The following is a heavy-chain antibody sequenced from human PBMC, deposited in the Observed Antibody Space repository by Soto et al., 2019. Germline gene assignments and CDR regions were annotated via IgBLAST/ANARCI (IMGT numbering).Heavy chain of an antibody. D-gene: IGHD6-6*01. CDR1: GGSISSYY. Sequence: QVQLQESGPGLVKPSETLSLTCTVSGGSISSYYWSWIRQPPGKGLELIGYIYYSGSTNYNPSLKRRVTISVDTSKNQCSLKLSSVTAADTAVYYCARDLRPYSSSSVGPDYYGMDVWGQGTTVTVSS. CDR2: IYYSGST. J-gene: IGHJ6*02. V-gene: IGHV4-59*01. CDR3: ARDLRPYSSSSVGPDYYGMDV.